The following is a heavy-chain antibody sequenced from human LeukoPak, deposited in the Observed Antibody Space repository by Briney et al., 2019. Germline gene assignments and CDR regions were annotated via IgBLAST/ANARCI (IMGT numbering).Heavy chain of an antibody. J-gene: IGHJ2*01. CDR1: GFTFNTYG. Sequence: GGSLRLSCAASGFTFNTYGMHWVRQAPGKGLEWISYISSSGRTIKYADSVKGRFTISRDNAKNSLYLQMNSLRAEDTAIYYCARATTGYAAVWYFDLRGRGTLVTVSS. D-gene: IGHD3-9*01. CDR3: ARATTGYAAVWYFDL. CDR2: ISSSGRTI. V-gene: IGHV3-48*03.